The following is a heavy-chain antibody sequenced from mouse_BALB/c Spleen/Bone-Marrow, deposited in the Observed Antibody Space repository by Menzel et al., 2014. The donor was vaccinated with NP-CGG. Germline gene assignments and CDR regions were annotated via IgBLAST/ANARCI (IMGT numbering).Heavy chain of an antibody. CDR2: INPDSSTI. CDR3: AKNYFYGYVAY. Sequence: EVKLMESGGGLVQPGGSLKLSCAASGFDFSRYWMTWVRQAPGKGLEWIGEINPDSSTINYAPSLKVKFIISRDNAKNTLYLQMSKVRSEDTALYYCAKNYFYGYVAYWGQGTLVTISA. V-gene: IGHV4-1*02. CDR1: GFDFSRYW. D-gene: IGHD1-2*01. J-gene: IGHJ3*01.